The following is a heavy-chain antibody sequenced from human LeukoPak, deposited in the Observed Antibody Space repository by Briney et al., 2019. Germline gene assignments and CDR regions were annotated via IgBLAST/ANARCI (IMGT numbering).Heavy chain of an antibody. V-gene: IGHV4-59*04. CDR2: IYYSGST. CDR1: GGSISSYY. CDR3: ARRTDYGDAEYFDY. J-gene: IGHJ4*02. Sequence: TSETLSLTCTVSGGSISSYYWSWIRQPPGKGLEWIGYIYYSGSTYYNPSLKSRVTISVDTSKNQFSLKLSSVTAADTAVYYCARRTDYGDAEYFDYWGQGTLVTVSS. D-gene: IGHD4-17*01.